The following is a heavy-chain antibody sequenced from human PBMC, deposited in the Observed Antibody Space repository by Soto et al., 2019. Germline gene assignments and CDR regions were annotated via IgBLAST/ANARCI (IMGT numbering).Heavy chain of an antibody. CDR1: GGSISSYY. CDR3: ARRTANGAHFDY. V-gene: IGHV4-59*08. D-gene: IGHD4-17*01. Sequence: SETLSLTCTVSGGSISSYYWSWIRQPPGKGLEWIGYIYYSGSTNYNPSLKSRVTISVDTPKNQFSLKLSSVTAADTALYYCARRTANGAHFDYWGQGTLVTVSS. CDR2: IYYSGST. J-gene: IGHJ4*02.